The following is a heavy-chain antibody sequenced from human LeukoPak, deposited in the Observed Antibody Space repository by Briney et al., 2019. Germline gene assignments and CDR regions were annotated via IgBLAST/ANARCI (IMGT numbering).Heavy chain of an antibody. CDR3: ASAAKTDGIAARLLDYYMDV. D-gene: IGHD6-6*01. J-gene: IGHJ6*03. Sequence: PGGSLRLSCAASGFTFDDYGMSWVRQAPGKGLEWVSGINWNGGSTGYADSVKGRFTISRDNAKNSLYLQMNSLRAEDTAVYYCASAAKTDGIAARLLDYYMDVWGKGTTVTVSS. CDR1: GFTFDDYG. CDR2: INWNGGST. V-gene: IGHV3-20*04.